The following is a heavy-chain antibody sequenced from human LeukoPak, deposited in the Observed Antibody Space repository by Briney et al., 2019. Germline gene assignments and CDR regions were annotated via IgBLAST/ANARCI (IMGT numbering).Heavy chain of an antibody. Sequence: SVNLSLNCTVYTGSINSYNWMWIPKPQGKGRVGIRYIYYSGSTNYNPSLNSRVTISVDTSKNQFSRKLSSVTAGDTAVYYCARDFEISSSGYGSGYWCQGTLVTVSS. CDR3: ARDFEISSSGYGSGY. D-gene: IGHD6-13*01. CDR1: TGSINSYN. CDR2: IYYSGST. J-gene: IGHJ4*02. V-gene: IGHV4-59*01.